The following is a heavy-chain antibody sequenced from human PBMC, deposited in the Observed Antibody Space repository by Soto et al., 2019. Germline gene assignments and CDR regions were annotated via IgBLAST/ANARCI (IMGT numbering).Heavy chain of an antibody. CDR1: GFTFSSYW. Sequence: EVQLVESGGGLVQPGGSLRLSCAASGFTFSSYWMSWVRQAPGKGLEWVANIKQDGSEKYYVDSVKGRFTISRDNAKNSLYLQMNSLRAEDTAVYYCAKEGVVPAATTHYYYYYGMDVWGQGTTVTVSS. J-gene: IGHJ6*02. D-gene: IGHD2-2*01. CDR2: IKQDGSEK. V-gene: IGHV3-7*01. CDR3: AKEGVVPAATTHYYYYYGMDV.